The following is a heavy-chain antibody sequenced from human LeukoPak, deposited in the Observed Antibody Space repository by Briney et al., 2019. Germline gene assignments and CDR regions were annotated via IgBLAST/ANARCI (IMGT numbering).Heavy chain of an antibody. V-gene: IGHV3-7*01. CDR1: GFTFSRYW. Sequence: PGRSLRLSCAASGFTFSRYWMSWVRQAPGKGLEWVANIKQDGSEKYYVDSVKGRFTISRDNAKNSLYLQMNSLRAEDTAVYYCARMEFLPYYYMDVWGKGTTVTVSS. CDR3: ARMEFLPYYYMDV. J-gene: IGHJ6*03. CDR2: IKQDGSEK. D-gene: IGHD3-10*01.